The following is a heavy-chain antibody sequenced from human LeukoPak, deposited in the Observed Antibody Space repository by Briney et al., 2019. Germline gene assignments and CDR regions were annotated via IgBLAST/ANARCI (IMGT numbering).Heavy chain of an antibody. V-gene: IGHV4-30-2*01. D-gene: IGHD3-16*01. CDR1: GGSISSGGYS. CDR2: IYHSGST. J-gene: IGHJ3*02. Sequence: PSQTLSLTCAVSGGSISSGGYSWSWIRQPPGKGLEWIGYIYHSGSTYYNPSLKSRVTISVDRSKNQFSLKLSSVTAADTAVYYCARVTPHDAFDIWGQGTMVTVSS. CDR3: ARVTPHDAFDI.